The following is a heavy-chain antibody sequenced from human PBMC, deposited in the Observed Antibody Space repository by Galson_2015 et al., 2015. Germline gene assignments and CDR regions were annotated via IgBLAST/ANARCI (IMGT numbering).Heavy chain of an antibody. V-gene: IGHV3-21*01. Sequence: SLRLSCAASGFAFSTYTMNWVRQAPGKGLEWVSSISRSSVYIYYADSVKGRFTISRDNAKNSLYLQMNSLRVEDTAVYFCARDSADPYYFDSWGQGALVTVSS. CDR2: ISRSSVYI. D-gene: IGHD2-15*01. CDR3: ARDSADPYYFDS. CDR1: GFAFSTYT. J-gene: IGHJ4*02.